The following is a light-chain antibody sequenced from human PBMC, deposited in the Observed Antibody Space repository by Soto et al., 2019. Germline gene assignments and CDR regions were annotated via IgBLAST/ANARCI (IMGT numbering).Light chain of an antibody. V-gene: IGLV2-14*02. CDR1: SNDVGRYNL. CDR2: EVN. CDR3: SSYAGSSNV. Sequence: QSALTQPASVSGSPEQSITISCTGTSNDVGRYNLVSWYQQHPGKAPKVMIYEVNKRPSGVPDRFSGSKSGNTASLTVSGLQAEDEADHYCSSYAGSSNVFGTGTKLTVL. J-gene: IGLJ1*01.